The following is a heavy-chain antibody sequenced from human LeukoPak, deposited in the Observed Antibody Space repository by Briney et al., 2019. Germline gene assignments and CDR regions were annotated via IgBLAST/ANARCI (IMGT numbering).Heavy chain of an antibody. CDR1: GYTFTTYY. CDR2: INPSGGST. Sequence: ASVKVSCKASGYTFTTYYVHWVRQAPGQGLEWMGIINPSGGSTSYAQKFQGRVTMTTDTSTSTAYMELRSLRSDDTAVYYCARSPTYSSGWYAPYDYWGQETLVTVSS. J-gene: IGHJ4*02. V-gene: IGHV1-46*01. D-gene: IGHD6-19*01. CDR3: ARSPTYSSGWYAPYDY.